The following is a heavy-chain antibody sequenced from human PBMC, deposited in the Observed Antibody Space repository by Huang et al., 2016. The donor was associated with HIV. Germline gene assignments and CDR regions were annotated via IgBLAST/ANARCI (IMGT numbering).Heavy chain of an antibody. CDR3: ARDLWLRDLYYYYYMDV. J-gene: IGHJ6*03. CDR2: ISYDGSNK. D-gene: IGHD5-12*01. Sequence: QVQLVESGGGVVQPGRSLRPSCAASSFTFSNYAMHWVRQAPGKGREWVAVISYDGSNKDYADSVKGRFTISRDNSKNTLYLQMNSLRAEDTAVYYCARDLWLRDLYYYYYMDVWGKGTTVTVSS. CDR1: SFTFSNYA. V-gene: IGHV3-30-3*01.